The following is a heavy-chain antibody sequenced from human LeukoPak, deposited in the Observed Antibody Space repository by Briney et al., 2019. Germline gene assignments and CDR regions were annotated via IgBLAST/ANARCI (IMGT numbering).Heavy chain of an antibody. V-gene: IGHV4-34*01. CDR2: INHSGST. CDR1: GGSFSGYY. D-gene: IGHD2-2*01. CDR3: ARPVVPAARARGGRKTLNNWFDP. J-gene: IGHJ5*02. Sequence: PSETLSLTCAVYGGSFSGYYWSWIRQPPGKGLEWIGEINHSGSTNYNPSLKSRVTISVDTSKNQFSLKLSSVTAADTAVYYCARPVVPAARARGGRKTLNNWFDPWGQGTLVTVSS.